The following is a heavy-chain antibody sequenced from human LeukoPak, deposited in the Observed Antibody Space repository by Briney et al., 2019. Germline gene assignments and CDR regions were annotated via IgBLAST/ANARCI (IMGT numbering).Heavy chain of an antibody. J-gene: IGHJ3*01. CDR2: ISAYNGNT. CDR1: GYTFTSYG. CDR3: AREFSSKLEWLAYVTGDDAFDV. V-gene: IGHV1-18*01. D-gene: IGHD3-3*01. Sequence: ASVKVSCKASGYTFTSYGISWVRQAPGQGLEWMGWISAYNGNTNYAQKLQGRVTMTTDTSTSTAYMELRSLRSDDTAVYYCAREFSSKLEWLAYVTGDDAFDVWGRGTMITVS.